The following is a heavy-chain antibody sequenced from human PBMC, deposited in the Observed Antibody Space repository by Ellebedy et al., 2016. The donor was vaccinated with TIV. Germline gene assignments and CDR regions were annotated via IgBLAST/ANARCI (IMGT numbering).Heavy chain of an antibody. V-gene: IGHV5-51*01. CDR3: GRLQTIDNYYFDY. Sequence: GESLKTSCKGSGHSFNNYWIGWVRQMPGKGLEWMGNIYPDYSNTLYRPSFQGQVTISADNSISTAYLQWSSLQASDTAMYYCGRLQTIDNYYFDYWGQGTLVTVSP. D-gene: IGHD2/OR15-2a*01. CDR2: IYPDYSNT. CDR1: GHSFNNYW. J-gene: IGHJ4*02.